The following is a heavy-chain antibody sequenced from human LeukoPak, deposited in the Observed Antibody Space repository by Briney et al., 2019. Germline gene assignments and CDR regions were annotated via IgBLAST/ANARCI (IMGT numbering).Heavy chain of an antibody. CDR1: GFTFSSYG. CDR3: AKDHRFSVADPFDI. D-gene: IGHD4-23*01. Sequence: GGSLRLSCAASGFTFSSYGMHWVRQAPGKGLEWVSGITGSGGGTYYADSVKGRFTISRDNSKNTLYLQINSLRAEDTALYYCAKDHRFSVADPFDIWGQGTMVTVS. CDR2: ITGSGGGT. J-gene: IGHJ3*02. V-gene: IGHV3-23*01.